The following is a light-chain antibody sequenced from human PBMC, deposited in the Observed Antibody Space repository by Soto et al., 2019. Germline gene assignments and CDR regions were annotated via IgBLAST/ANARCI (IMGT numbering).Light chain of an antibody. CDR1: QSISSW. CDR2: KAS. CDR3: QQSNSYST. V-gene: IGKV1-5*03. J-gene: IGKJ1*01. Sequence: DIQMTQSPSTLSASVGDRVTITCRASQSISSWLAWYQQKPGKAPKLLIYKASSLQSGVPSRFSGSGSGTEFTLTISSLQPDDFATYYCQQSNSYSTFGQGTKVEI.